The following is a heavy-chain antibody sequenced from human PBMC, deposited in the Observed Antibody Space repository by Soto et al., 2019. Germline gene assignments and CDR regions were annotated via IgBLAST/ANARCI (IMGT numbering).Heavy chain of an antibody. CDR1: GFTFSSYA. D-gene: IGHD2-8*02. CDR3: ANAGGFVGYGYFDL. CDR2: ISGSGGST. V-gene: IGHV3-23*01. Sequence: EVQLLESGGGLVQPGGSLRLSCAASGFTFSSYAMSWVRQAPGKGLEWVSAISGSGGSTYYAESVKGQFTISRDNSKNTLYLQMNSLRAEDTAVYYCANAGGFVGYGYFDLWGRGTLVTVSS. J-gene: IGHJ2*01.